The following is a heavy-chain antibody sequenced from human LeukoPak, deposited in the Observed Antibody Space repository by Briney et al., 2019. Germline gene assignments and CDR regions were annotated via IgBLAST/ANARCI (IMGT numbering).Heavy chain of an antibody. V-gene: IGHV1-18*01. CDR3: ARGTVSGNDYYYMDV. Sequence: GASVKVSCKAFGYTFTSYGINWVRQAPGQGLEWMGWISGSSGNTRYAQKIQGRVTLTTGTSTRTAYMELRSLGSDDTAVYYCARGTVSGNDYYYMDVWGKGTTVTVSS. J-gene: IGHJ6*03. CDR2: ISGSSGNT. CDR1: GYTFTSYG. D-gene: IGHD4-11*01.